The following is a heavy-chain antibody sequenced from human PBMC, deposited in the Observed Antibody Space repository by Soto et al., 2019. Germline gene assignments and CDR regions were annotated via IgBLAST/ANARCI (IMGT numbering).Heavy chain of an antibody. J-gene: IGHJ4*02. V-gene: IGHV1-18*01. Sequence: QVQLLQSGAEVKKPGASVKVSCKASGYTFTNYGISWVLQAPGQGLDWMGWISAYSGNTNYAQDLQDRVTMTTDTSSNTAYMELRSLRSDDTAVYYCARSGQNWNYILDYWGQGTLVTVSS. CDR3: ARSGQNWNYILDY. CDR1: GYTFTNYG. D-gene: IGHD1-7*01. CDR2: ISAYSGNT.